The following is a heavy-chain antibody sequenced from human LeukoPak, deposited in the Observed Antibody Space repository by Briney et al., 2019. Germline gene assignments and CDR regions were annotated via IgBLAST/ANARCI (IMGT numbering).Heavy chain of an antibody. CDR2: IIPIFGTA. CDR3: AREARTDIVVVPAFDP. Sequence: SVKVSCKASGGTFSSYAISWVRQAPGQGLEWMGGIIPIFGTANYAQKFQGRVTITADKSTSTAYMELSSLRSEDTAVYYCAREARTDIVVVPAFDPWGQGTLVTVSS. V-gene: IGHV1-69*06. D-gene: IGHD2-2*01. J-gene: IGHJ5*02. CDR1: GGTFSSYA.